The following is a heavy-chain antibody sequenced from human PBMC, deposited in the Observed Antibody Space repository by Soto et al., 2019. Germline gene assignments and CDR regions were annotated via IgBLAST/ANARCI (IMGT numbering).Heavy chain of an antibody. Sequence: QVQLQESGPGLVKPSQTLSLTCTVSGGSISSGGYYWSWIRQHPGKGLEWIGYIYFSGSTYYNPSLKSRVTISVDTSKNQFALKLSSVTAADTAVYYCARVGSGSSFSNAFDIWGQGTMVTVSS. CDR2: IYFSGST. V-gene: IGHV4-31*03. J-gene: IGHJ3*02. CDR1: GGSISSGGYY. CDR3: ARVGSGSSFSNAFDI. D-gene: IGHD3-10*01.